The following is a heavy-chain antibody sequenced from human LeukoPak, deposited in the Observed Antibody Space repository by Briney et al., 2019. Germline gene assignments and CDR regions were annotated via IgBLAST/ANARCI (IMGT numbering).Heavy chain of an antibody. CDR1: GGTFSSYA. CDR2: IIPTFGTA. V-gene: IGHV1-69*05. CDR3: ARDSINSGYYWDYYYMDV. Sequence: ASVKVSCKASGGTFSSYAISWVRQAPRQGLEWMGRIIPTFGTANYAQKFQGRVTITTDESTSTAYMELSSLRSEDTAVYYCARDSINSGYYWDYYYMDVWGKGTTVTVSS. D-gene: IGHD5-12*01. J-gene: IGHJ6*03.